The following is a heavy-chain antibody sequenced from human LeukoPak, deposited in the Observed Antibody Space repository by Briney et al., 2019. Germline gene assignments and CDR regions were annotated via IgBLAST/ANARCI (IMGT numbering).Heavy chain of an antibody. V-gene: IGHV3-23*01. Sequence: PGGSLRPSCAASGFTFSSYAMSWVRQAPGKGLEWVSAISGSGGSTYYADSVKGRFTISRDNSKNTLYLQMNSLRAEDTAVYYCAKDRMKPIVVVTATVFDYWGQGTLVTVSS. D-gene: IGHD2-21*02. J-gene: IGHJ4*02. CDR3: AKDRMKPIVVVTATVFDY. CDR1: GFTFSSYA. CDR2: ISGSGGST.